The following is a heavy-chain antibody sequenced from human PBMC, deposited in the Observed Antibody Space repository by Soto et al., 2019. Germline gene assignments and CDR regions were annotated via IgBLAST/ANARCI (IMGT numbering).Heavy chain of an antibody. D-gene: IGHD1-1*01. CDR3: AREGDWNYVQAF. V-gene: IGHV3-74*03. CDR1: GFTFTHYR. J-gene: IGHJ4*02. CDR2: INSDGARI. Sequence: GGSLRLSCAASGFTFTHYRIHWVRQPPGKGLEWVGRINSDGARIEYGDSVKGRFTISRDNAHNMVFLQMNSLTDEDSGVYFFAREGDWNYVQAFWGQGTLVTVSS.